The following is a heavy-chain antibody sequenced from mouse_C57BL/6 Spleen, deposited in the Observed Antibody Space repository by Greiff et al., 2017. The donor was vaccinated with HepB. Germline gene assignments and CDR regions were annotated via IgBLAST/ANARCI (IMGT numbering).Heavy chain of an antibody. CDR2: IYPGDGDT. J-gene: IGHJ4*01. D-gene: IGHD6-5*01. V-gene: IGHV1-80*01. CDR3: AKTGMPIYAMDY. CDR1: GYAFSSYW. Sequence: QVQLQQSGAELVKPGASVKISCKASGYAFSSYWMNWVKQRPGKGLEWIGQIYPGDGDTNYNGKFKGKATLTADKSSSTAYMQLSSLTSEDSAVYFCAKTGMPIYAMDYWGQGTSVTVSS.